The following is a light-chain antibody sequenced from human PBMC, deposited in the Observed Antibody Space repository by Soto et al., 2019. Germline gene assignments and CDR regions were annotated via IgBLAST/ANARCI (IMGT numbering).Light chain of an antibody. CDR3: SSYTSSSSYV. J-gene: IGLJ1*01. CDR1: ISDVGGYNY. Sequence: QCSLTQPASVSGSRGQSGTISCTGTISDVGGYNYVSWYQQHPGKAPKLMIYEVSNRPSGVSNRFSGSKSGNTASLTISGLQAEDEADYYCSSYTSSSSYVFGTGTKVTVL. V-gene: IGLV2-14*01. CDR2: EVS.